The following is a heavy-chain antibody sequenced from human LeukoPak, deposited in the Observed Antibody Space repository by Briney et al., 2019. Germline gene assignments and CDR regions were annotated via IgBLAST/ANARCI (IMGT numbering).Heavy chain of an antibody. D-gene: IGHD3-3*01. CDR1: GGSISSGDYY. J-gene: IGHJ5*02. V-gene: IGHV4-30-4*08. CDR2: ICYSGST. Sequence: SETLSLTCTVSGGSISSGDYYWSWIRQPPGKGLEWIGYICYSGSTYYNPSLKSRVTMSVDTSKNQFSLKLSSVAAADTAVYYCARDSITIFGVPGGWFDPWGQGTLVTVSS. CDR3: ARDSITIFGVPGGWFDP.